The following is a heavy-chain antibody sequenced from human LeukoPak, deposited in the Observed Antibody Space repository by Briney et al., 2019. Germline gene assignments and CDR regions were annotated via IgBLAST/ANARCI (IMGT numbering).Heavy chain of an antibody. J-gene: IGHJ4*02. CDR1: GYTFTGYY. CDR3: ARVFESPSCYDY. CDR2: INPNSGGT. D-gene: IGHD2-2*01. V-gene: IGHV1-2*02. Sequence: ASVKVSCKASGYTFTGYYMHWVRQAPGQGLEWMGWINPNSGGTNYAQKFQGRVTMTRDTSISTAYMELSRLRSDDTAVYHCARVFESPSCYDYWGQGTLVTVSS.